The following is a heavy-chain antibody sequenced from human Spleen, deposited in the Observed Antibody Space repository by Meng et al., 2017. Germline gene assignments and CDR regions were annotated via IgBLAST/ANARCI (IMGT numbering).Heavy chain of an antibody. J-gene: IGHJ4*02. CDR1: GGAFSTSI. CDR2: IVPIFGTP. CDR3: ASRDDFLTGADY. D-gene: IGHD3-9*01. Sequence: QVPLVQSGGEVKKPGSWVKVSGKALGGAFSTSIINWVRQAPGQGLEWVGGIVPIFGTPDYAQKFQGRVTITADKSTSTAYMELSSLRSEDTAMYYCASRDDFLTGADYWGQGSLVTVSS. V-gene: IGHV1-69*06.